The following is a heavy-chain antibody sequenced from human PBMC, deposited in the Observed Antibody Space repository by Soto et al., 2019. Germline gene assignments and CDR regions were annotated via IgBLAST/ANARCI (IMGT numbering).Heavy chain of an antibody. V-gene: IGHV4-39*01. CDR1: GGSISSSSYY. Sequence: SETLSLTCTVSGGSISSSSYYWGWIRQPPGKGLEWIGNIYYSGSTYYNPSLKSRATISVDTSKNQFSLKLSSVTAADTAVYYCARTYSSSRMGNWFDPWGQGTLVTVSS. D-gene: IGHD6-13*01. CDR3: ARTYSSSRMGNWFDP. J-gene: IGHJ5*02. CDR2: IYYSGST.